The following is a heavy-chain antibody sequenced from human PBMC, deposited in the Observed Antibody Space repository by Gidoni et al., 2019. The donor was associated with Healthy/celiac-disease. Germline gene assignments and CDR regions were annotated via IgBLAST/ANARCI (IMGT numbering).Heavy chain of an antibody. CDR2: INAGNGNT. CDR3: ASGGDYDFPYGMDV. J-gene: IGHJ6*02. CDR1: GYTFTRYA. Sequence: QVQLVQSGAEVKKRGASVKVSCKAAGYTFTRYAMHWVRQAPGQRLEWMGWINAGNGNTKYSQKFQARVTITRDTSASTAYMELSSLRSEDTAVYYCASGGDYDFPYGMDVWGQGTTVTVSS. D-gene: IGHD3-3*01. V-gene: IGHV1-3*01.